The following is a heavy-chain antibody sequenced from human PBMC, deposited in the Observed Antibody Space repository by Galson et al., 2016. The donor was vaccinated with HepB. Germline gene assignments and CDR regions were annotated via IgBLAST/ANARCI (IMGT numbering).Heavy chain of an antibody. CDR1: GYSFTSYW. Sequence: QSGAEVKKPGESLKISCKGSGYSFTSYWIGWVRQMPGKGLEWMGIIYPGDSDTRYSPSFQGHVTISADKSISPAYLQWGSLKASDTAIYYCARRGYSSEEDDYWGQGTLVTASS. CDR2: IYPGDSDT. J-gene: IGHJ4*02. V-gene: IGHV5-51*03. CDR3: ARRGYSSEEDDY. D-gene: IGHD6-19*01.